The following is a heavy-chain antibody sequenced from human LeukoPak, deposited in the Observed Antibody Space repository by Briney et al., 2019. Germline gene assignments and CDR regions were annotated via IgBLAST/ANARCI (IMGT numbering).Heavy chain of an antibody. J-gene: IGHJ4*02. CDR3: ARGYCSSTSCLWGGFDY. V-gene: IGHV3-53*01. Sequence: GGSLRLSCAASGFTVSSNYMSWVRQAPGKGLEWVSVIYSGGSTYYADSVKGRFTISRDNSKNTLYLQMNSLRAEDTAVYYCARGYCSSTSCLWGGFDYWGQGTLFTVSS. D-gene: IGHD2-2*01. CDR1: GFTVSSNY. CDR2: IYSGGST.